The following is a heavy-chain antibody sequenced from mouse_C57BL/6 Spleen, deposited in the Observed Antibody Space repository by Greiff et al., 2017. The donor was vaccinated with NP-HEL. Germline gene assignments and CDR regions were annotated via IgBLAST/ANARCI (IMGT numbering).Heavy chain of an antibody. V-gene: IGHV2-2*01. Sequence: QVQLQQSGPGLVQPSQSLSITCTVSGFSLTSYGVHWVRQSPGKGLEWLGVIWSGGSTDYNAAFMSRLSISKDNSKSQVFFKMNSLQADDTAIYYCARKPLSYYGSSFYAMDYWGQGTSVTVSS. CDR3: ARKPLSYYGSSFYAMDY. CDR2: IWSGGST. J-gene: IGHJ4*01. CDR1: GFSLTSYG. D-gene: IGHD1-1*01.